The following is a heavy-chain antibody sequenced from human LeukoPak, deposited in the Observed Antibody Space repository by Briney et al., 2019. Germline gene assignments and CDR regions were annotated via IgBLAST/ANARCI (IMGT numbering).Heavy chain of an antibody. J-gene: IGHJ4*02. CDR1: GGSFSGYY. V-gene: IGHV4-34*01. D-gene: IGHD6-13*01. CDR2: INHSGST. CDR3: ARLIAAAGTSY. Sequence: PPETLSLTCAVYGGSFSGYYWSWIRQPPGKGLEWIGEINHSGSTNYNPSLKSRVTISVDTSKNQFSLKLSSVTAADTAVYYCARLIAAAGTSYWGQGTLVTVSS.